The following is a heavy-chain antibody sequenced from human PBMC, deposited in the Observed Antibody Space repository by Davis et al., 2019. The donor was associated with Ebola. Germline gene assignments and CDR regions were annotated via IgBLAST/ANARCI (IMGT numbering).Heavy chain of an antibody. V-gene: IGHV3-72*01. Sequence: PGGSLRLSCAASGFTFSDHYMDWVRQAPGQGLEWVARIRNKGNSYTTEYAASVKGRFTISRDDSKNSLFLQMNSLKTEDTAVYYCTGASEDTAFRAFDIWGRGTMVIVSS. CDR1: GFTFSDHY. J-gene: IGHJ3*02. D-gene: IGHD5-18*01. CDR2: IRNKGNSYTT. CDR3: TGASEDTAFRAFDI.